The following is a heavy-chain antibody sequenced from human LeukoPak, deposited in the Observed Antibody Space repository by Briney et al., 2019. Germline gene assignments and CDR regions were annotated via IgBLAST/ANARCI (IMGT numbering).Heavy chain of an antibody. CDR2: IKRDGSEK. CDR3: AKEGNWNLDY. CDR1: GFSFSTNW. Sequence: GGSLRLSCVASGFSFSTNWMDWVRQAPGKGLEWVANIKRDGSEKNYVDSVKGRFTISRDNAKNSLYLEMNSLRAEDTGVYYCAKEGNWNLDYWGQGALVTVSS. J-gene: IGHJ4*02. D-gene: IGHD1-1*01. V-gene: IGHV3-7*01.